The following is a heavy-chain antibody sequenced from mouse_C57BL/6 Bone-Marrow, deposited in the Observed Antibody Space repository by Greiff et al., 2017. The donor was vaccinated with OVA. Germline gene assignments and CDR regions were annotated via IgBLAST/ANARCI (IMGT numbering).Heavy chain of an antibody. V-gene: IGHV1-39*01. CDR1: GYSFTDYN. J-gene: IGHJ1*03. CDR2: INPNYGTT. D-gene: IGHD1-1*01. CDR3: ARRVYYYGSHWYIDV. Sequence: EVKLLESGPELVKPGASVKISCKASGYSFTDYNMNWVKQSNGKSLEWIGVINPNYGTTSYTQKFKGKATLTVDQASSTAYMQLNSLTSEDSAVXYCARRVYYYGSHWYIDVWGTGTTVTVSS.